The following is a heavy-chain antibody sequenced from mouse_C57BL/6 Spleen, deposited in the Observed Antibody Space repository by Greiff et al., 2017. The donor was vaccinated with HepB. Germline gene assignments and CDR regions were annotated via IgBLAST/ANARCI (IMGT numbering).Heavy chain of an antibody. CDR2: IHPNSGST. CDR3: ARGIYYAYYFDY. J-gene: IGHJ2*01. Sequence: QVHVKQPGAELVKPGASVKLSCKASGYTFTSYWMHWVKQRPGQGLEWIGMIHPNSGSTNYNEKFKSKATLTVDKSSSTAYMQLSSLTSEDSAVYYCARGIYYAYYFDYWGQGTTLTVSS. D-gene: IGHD2-1*01. V-gene: IGHV1-64*01. CDR1: GYTFTSYW.